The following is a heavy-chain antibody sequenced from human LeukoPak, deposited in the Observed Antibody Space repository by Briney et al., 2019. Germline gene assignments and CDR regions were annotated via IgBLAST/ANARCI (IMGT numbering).Heavy chain of an antibody. CDR3: ARVNGEPPSWYFYYYYYMDV. CDR2: IYHSGST. CDR1: GGSISSSSYY. J-gene: IGHJ6*03. V-gene: IGHV4-39*07. Sequence: PSETLSLTCTVSGGSISSSSYYWGWIRQPPGKGLEWIGSIYHSGSTYYNPSLKSRVTISVDTSKNQFSLKLSSVTAADTAVYYCARVNGEPPSWYFYYYYYMDVWGKGTTVTVSS. D-gene: IGHD6-13*01.